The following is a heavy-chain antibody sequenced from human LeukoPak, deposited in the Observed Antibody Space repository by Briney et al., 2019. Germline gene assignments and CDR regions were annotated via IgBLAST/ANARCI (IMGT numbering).Heavy chain of an antibody. CDR2: ISYSGTT. D-gene: IGHD4-23*01. CDR3: ARNHGGWFDS. J-gene: IGHJ5*01. Sequence: PSETLSLTCTVSGGSISNFYWTWIRQSPGKGLEWIGYISYSGTTKYGPSLKSRLTISLDTSKNQFSLKLNSVTAADTAVYYCARNHGGWFDSWGQGTLVTVSS. V-gene: IGHV4-59*01. CDR1: GGSISNFY.